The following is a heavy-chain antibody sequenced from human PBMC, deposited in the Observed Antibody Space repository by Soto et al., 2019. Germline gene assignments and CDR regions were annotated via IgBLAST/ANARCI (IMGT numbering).Heavy chain of an antibody. V-gene: IGHV1-69*13. J-gene: IGHJ6*02. CDR1: GGTFSSYA. D-gene: IGHD3-3*01. CDR3: ARGDYDFWSGYYLGATNYYYGMDV. CDR2: IIPIFGTA. Sequence: ASVKVSCKASGGTFSSYAISWVRQAPGQGLEWMGGIIPIFGTANYAQKFQGRVTITADESTSTAYMELSSLRSEDTAVYYCARGDYDFWSGYYLGATNYYYGMDVWGQGTTVTVSS.